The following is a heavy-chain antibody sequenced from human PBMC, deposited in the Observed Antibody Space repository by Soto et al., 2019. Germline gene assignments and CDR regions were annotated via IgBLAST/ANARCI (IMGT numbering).Heavy chain of an antibody. CDR3: ARDRRATIFGVVTRYGMDV. V-gene: IGHV3-66*01. CDR1: GFTVSSNY. CDR2: IYSGGST. D-gene: IGHD3-3*01. Sequence: PGGSLRLSCAASGFTVSSNYMSWVRQAPGKGLEWVSVIYSGGSTYYADSVKGRFTISRDNSKNTLYLQMNSLRAEDTAVYYCARDRRATIFGVVTRYGMDVWGQGTTVTVSS. J-gene: IGHJ6*02.